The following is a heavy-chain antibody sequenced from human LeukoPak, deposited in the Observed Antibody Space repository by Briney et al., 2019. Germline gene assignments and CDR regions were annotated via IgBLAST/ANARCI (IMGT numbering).Heavy chain of an antibody. CDR3: ARAPYSSSLFGWFDP. CDR1: GGSISSGDYY. Sequence: SQTLSLTCTVSGGSISSGDYYWSWIRQPPGKGLEWIGYIYYSGGTYYNPSLKSRVTISVDTSKNQFSLKLSSVTAADTAVYYCARAPYSSSLFGWFDPWGQGTLVTVSS. J-gene: IGHJ5*02. D-gene: IGHD6-6*01. CDR2: IYYSGGT. V-gene: IGHV4-30-4*01.